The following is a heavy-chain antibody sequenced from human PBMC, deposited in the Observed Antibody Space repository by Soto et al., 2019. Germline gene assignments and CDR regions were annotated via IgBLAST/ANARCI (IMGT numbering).Heavy chain of an antibody. V-gene: IGHV3-23*01. Sequence: PGGSLRLSCAASGFTFSSYVMSWVRQAPGKGLEWVSAISGSGSGTYYADSVKGRFTISRDNSKNTLYVQMNSLRAEDTAVYYCVKGRSGYDFDYWGQGTLDTVSS. D-gene: IGHD5-12*01. CDR1: GFTFSSYV. CDR2: ISGSGSGT. CDR3: VKGRSGYDFDY. J-gene: IGHJ4*02.